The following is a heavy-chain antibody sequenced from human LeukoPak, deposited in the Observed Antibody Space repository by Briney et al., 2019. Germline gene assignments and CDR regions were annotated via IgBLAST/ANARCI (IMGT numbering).Heavy chain of an antibody. Sequence: GGSLRLSCAASGFTVSSNYMSWVRQAPGKGLEWVSYISSSGSTIYYADSVKGRFTISRDNAKNSLFLQMNSLRAEDTAVYYCARDFWGSFDIWGQGTMVTVSS. V-gene: IGHV3-11*04. CDR1: GFTVSSNY. CDR3: ARDFWGSFDI. CDR2: ISSSGSTI. J-gene: IGHJ3*02. D-gene: IGHD7-27*01.